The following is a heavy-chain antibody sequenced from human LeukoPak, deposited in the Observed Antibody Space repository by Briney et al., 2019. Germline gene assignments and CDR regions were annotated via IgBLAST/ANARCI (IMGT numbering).Heavy chain of an antibody. CDR3: AKVSHSNYDFWSGYYLDY. Sequence: PGGSLRLSXAASGFTFSSYGMHWVRQAPGKGLEWVAFIRYDGSNKYYADSVKGRFTISRDNSKNTLYLQMNSLRAEDTAVYYCAKVSHSNYDFWSGYYLDYWGQGTLVTVSS. CDR2: IRYDGSNK. CDR1: GFTFSSYG. J-gene: IGHJ4*02. V-gene: IGHV3-30*02. D-gene: IGHD3-3*01.